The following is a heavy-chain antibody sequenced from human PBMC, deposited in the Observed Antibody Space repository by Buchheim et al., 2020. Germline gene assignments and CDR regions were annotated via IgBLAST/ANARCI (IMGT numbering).Heavy chain of an antibody. CDR2: INHSGNT. V-gene: IGHV4-34*01. CDR3: ARGLVQLPSYGMDV. Sequence: QVQLQQWGAGLLKPSETLSLTCAVYGGSFSGYYWSWVRQPPGKGLEWIGDINHSGNTNYTPSLKSRVTISVDTSNNQFSLNLSSMSAADTAVYYSARGLVQLPSYGMDVWGKGTT. D-gene: IGHD2-2*01. J-gene: IGHJ6*04. CDR1: GGSFSGYY.